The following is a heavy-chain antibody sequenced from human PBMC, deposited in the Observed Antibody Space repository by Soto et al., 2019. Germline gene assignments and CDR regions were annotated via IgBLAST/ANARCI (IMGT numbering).Heavy chain of an antibody. CDR3: ARVPDR. CDR1: GGSISSDGYY. V-gene: IGHV4-31*03. CDR2: IYYSGST. Sequence: SETLSLTCTVSGGSISSDGYYWNWIRQHPGKDLEWIGYIYYSGSTHYNPSLKSRVTISGDTSKNQFSLMLSSVTAADTAVYFCARVPDRWGQGTLVTVSS. D-gene: IGHD2-2*01. J-gene: IGHJ5*02.